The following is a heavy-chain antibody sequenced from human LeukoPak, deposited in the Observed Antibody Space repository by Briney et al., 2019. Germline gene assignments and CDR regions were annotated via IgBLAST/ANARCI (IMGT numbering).Heavy chain of an antibody. Sequence: GGSLRLSCAASGFTVGNNYMNWVRQAPEKGLEWVSLIFSHGETSYADSVKGRFTISRDNSKNTLYLQMNGLRVEDTAVYYCARDPPAASINTYAWGQGTLVTVSS. CDR2: IFSHGET. CDR3: ARDPPAASINTYA. V-gene: IGHV3-66*01. D-gene: IGHD6-13*01. CDR1: GFTVGNNY. J-gene: IGHJ4*02.